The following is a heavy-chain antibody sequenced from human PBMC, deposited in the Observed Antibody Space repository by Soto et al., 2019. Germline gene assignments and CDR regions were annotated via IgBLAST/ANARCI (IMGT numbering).Heavy chain of an antibody. V-gene: IGHV3-23*01. Sequence: EVQLLESGGGLVQPGGSLRLYCVVSGFTFSNYAMSWVRKTPGKGLEWVSGITSDGSTTWYADFVEGRFTISRDNSKNTVYLLLNSPRGEDAAVYFCAKGGSSGWPGGEDFWGQGTMVTVSS. J-gene: IGHJ4*02. D-gene: IGHD6-19*01. CDR1: GFTFSNYA. CDR3: AKGGSSGWPGGEDF. CDR2: ITSDGSTT.